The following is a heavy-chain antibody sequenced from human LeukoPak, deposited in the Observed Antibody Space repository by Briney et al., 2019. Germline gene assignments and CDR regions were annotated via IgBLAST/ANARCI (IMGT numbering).Heavy chain of an antibody. D-gene: IGHD3-22*01. V-gene: IGHV4-34*01. CDR2: INHSGST. CDR1: GGSFSGYY. J-gene: IGHJ4*02. CDR3: ARVRYGIVV. Sequence: SETLSLTCAVYGGSFSGYYWSWIRQPPGNGLEWIGEINHSGSTNYNPSLKSRVTISVDTSKNQFSLKLSSVTAADTAVYYCARVRYGIVVWGQGTLVTVSS.